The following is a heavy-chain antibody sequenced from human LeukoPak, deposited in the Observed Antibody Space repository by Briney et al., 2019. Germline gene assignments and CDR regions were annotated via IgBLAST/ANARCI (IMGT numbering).Heavy chain of an antibody. CDR1: SGSISSFY. CDR2: LYTSGST. CDR3: ARERYCSGGGCYYFDY. J-gene: IGHJ4*02. D-gene: IGHD2-15*01. V-gene: IGHV4-4*07. Sequence: PSETLSLTCTVSSGSISSFYWRWIPQPAGKGLVWIGRLYTSGSTNYNPSLKSRVPMSVDTSKNQFFQKLSSVTAADTAVYYCARERYCSGGGCYYFDYWGQGTLVTVSS.